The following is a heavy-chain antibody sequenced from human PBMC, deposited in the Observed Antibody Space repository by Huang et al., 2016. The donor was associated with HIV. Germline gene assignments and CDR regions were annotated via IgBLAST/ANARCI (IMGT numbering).Heavy chain of an antibody. CDR2: ISGRSGTI. V-gene: IGHV3-23*01. CDR3: AKDRGDGYSGYDYDY. D-gene: IGHD5-12*01. Sequence: EVQLWESGGTLVQPGGSLRLSCGASGFTFSNYAMSWVRQAPGKGVEWVAFISGRSGTIYYADSVKGRFTISRDNVKKTVYLQMNSLRVEDAAVYYCAKDRGDGYSGYDYDYWGQGTLVTVSS. J-gene: IGHJ4*02. CDR1: GFTFSNYA.